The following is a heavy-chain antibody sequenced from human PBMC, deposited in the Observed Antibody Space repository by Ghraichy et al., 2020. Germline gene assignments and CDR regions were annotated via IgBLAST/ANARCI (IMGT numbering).Heavy chain of an antibody. CDR2: ISGSGGST. J-gene: IGHJ4*02. CDR3: AKVMEAARIDY. D-gene: IGHD6-6*01. Sequence: LSLTCAASGFTFSSYAMSWVRQAPGKGLEWVSAISGSGGSTYYADSVKGRFTISRDNSKNTLYLQMNSLRAEDTAVYYCAKVMEAARIDYWGQGTLVTVSS. CDR1: GFTFSSYA. V-gene: IGHV3-23*01.